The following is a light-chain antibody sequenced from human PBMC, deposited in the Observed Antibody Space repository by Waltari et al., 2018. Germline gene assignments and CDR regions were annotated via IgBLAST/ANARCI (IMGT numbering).Light chain of an antibody. Sequence: DIQMTQSPSPLSASVGDRVTITCRASQSISSYLNWYQQTPGTAPKLLIYAASSLQSGVPSRFSGSGSGTDFTLTISSLQPEDFATYYCQQTYSTPPTFGQGTKVEIK. CDR3: QQTYSTPPT. J-gene: IGKJ1*01. CDR1: QSISSY. CDR2: AAS. V-gene: IGKV1-39*01.